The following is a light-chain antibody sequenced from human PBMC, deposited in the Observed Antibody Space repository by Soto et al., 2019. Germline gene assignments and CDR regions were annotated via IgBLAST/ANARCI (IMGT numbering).Light chain of an antibody. V-gene: IGKV4-1*01. J-gene: IGKJ3*01. CDR2: WAS. Sequence: DFVMTQSPDSLAVSLGERATINCKSSQSVLYSSNNKNYLAWYKQKPGQPPQLLIYWASTRESGVPDRFSGSGSGTDFTLTISSLQAEDVAVYYCQQYYSTPFTFGPGTKVDI. CDR1: QSVLYSSNNKNY. CDR3: QQYYSTPFT.